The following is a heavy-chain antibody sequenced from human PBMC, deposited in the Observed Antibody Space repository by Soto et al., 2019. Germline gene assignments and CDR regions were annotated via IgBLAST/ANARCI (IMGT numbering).Heavy chain of an antibody. J-gene: IGHJ3*01. CDR2: VYKSGKT. CDR1: SGSISGSTYY. D-gene: IGHD5-12*01. Sequence: QLQLQESGPGLVNPSETLSLTCTVSSGSISGSTYYWGWIRQAPGKGLERIGSVYKSGKTHCNPSLKRRVTMSMDTSKTLFSLKLNSVTAADTAVYFWASHIHSTATRLRVFDFWGQGAPVTVSS. V-gene: IGHV4-39*01. CDR3: ASHIHSTATRLRVFDF.